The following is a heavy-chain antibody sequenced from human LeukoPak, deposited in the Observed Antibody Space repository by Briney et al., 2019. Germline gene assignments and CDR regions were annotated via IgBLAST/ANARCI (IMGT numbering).Heavy chain of an antibody. CDR3: ARDRSPESWFDP. CDR1: GFTFSSYG. J-gene: IGHJ5*02. V-gene: IGHV3-33*01. Sequence: PGGSLRLSCAASGFTFSSYGMHWVRQAPGKGLEWVAVIWYDGSNKYYADSVKGRFTISRDNAKNSLYLQMNSLRAEDTAVYYCARDRSPESWFDPWGQGTLVTVSS. CDR2: IWYDGSNK.